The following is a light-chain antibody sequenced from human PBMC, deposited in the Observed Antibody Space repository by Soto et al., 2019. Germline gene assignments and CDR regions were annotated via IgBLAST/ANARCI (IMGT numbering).Light chain of an antibody. CDR2: GAS. J-gene: IGKJ1*01. CDR3: QKLNAYPPWT. Sequence: QLTQSPSSLSASVGDRVTITCRASQGIGSDLAWYQQKPGRAPKLLIFGASTLQSGVPSRFSGSGSGTDFTLPVSSLQPEDFATYFCQKLNAYPPWTFGQGTKVEIK. CDR1: QGIGSD. V-gene: IGKV1-9*01.